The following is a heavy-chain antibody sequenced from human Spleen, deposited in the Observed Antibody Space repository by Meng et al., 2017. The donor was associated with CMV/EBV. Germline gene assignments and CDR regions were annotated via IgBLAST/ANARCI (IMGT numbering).Heavy chain of an antibody. CDR2: INPSGGST. D-gene: IGHD3-3*01. V-gene: IGHV1-46*01. CDR3: ARTEIFGVVIKDYYGMDV. J-gene: IGHJ6*02. CDR1: GYTFTSYS. Sequence: ASVKVSCKASGYTFTSYSMHLMRQAPGQGLEWMGIINPSGGSTNYAQKFQGRVTMTRDTSMSTVYMELSSLRSDDTAVYYCARTEIFGVVIKDYYGMDVWGQGTTVTVSS.